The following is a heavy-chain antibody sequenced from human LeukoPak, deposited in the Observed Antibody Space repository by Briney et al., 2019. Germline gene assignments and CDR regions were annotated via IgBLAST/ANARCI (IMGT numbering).Heavy chain of an antibody. CDR1: GFTFSSYW. CDR2: IKQDGNEK. D-gene: IGHD1-1*01. J-gene: IGHJ4*02. V-gene: IGHV3-7*01. Sequence: WGSLRLSCAASGFTFSSYWMSWVRQAPGKGLEWVANIKQDGNEKFYVDSVKGRFTISRDNAKNSLYLQMNSLRAEDTAVYYCARALWGNWNDLLDYWGQGTLVTVSS. CDR3: ARALWGNWNDLLDY.